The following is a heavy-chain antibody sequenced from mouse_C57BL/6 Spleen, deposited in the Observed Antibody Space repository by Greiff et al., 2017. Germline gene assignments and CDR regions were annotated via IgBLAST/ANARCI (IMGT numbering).Heavy chain of an antibody. J-gene: IGHJ4*01. CDR2: IDPSDSYT. V-gene: IGHV1-69*01. CDR3: ARKEGNYGAYAMDY. Sequence: VQLQQPGAELVMPGASVKLSCKASGYTFTSYWMHWVKQRPGQGLEWIGEIDPSDSYTNYNQKFKGKSTLTVDKSSSTAYMQLSSLTSEDSAVYYCARKEGNYGAYAMDYWGQGTSVTVSS. CDR1: GYTFTSYW. D-gene: IGHD2-1*01.